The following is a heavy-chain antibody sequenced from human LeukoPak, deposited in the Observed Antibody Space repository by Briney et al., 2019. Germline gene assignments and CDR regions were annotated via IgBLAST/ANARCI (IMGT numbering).Heavy chain of an antibody. Sequence: ASVKVACKASGYTFTSYGISWVRQAPGQGLEWMGWISAYNGNTNYAQKLQGRVTMTTDTSTSTAYMELRSLRSDDTAVYYCARDKSGSRPERVDPWGQGTLVTVSS. D-gene: IGHD1-26*01. J-gene: IGHJ5*02. V-gene: IGHV1-18*01. CDR2: ISAYNGNT. CDR1: GYTFTSYG. CDR3: ARDKSGSRPERVDP.